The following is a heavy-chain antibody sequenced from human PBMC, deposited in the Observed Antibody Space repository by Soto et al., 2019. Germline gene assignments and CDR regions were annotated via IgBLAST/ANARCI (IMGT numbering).Heavy chain of an antibody. V-gene: IGHV3-21*01. Sequence: EVQLVESGGGLVKPGGSLRLSCAASRFTFNTYSMNWVRQAPGKGLEWVSSITSSSSYKYYADSVKGRFTISRDNAKNSLYLQMNSLRAEDTAVYYCARQGGSGYYYYYCFDVWGQGTTVTVSS. D-gene: IGHD3-10*01. CDR2: ITSSSSYK. CDR1: RFTFNTYS. J-gene: IGHJ6*02. CDR3: ARQGGSGYYYYYCFDV.